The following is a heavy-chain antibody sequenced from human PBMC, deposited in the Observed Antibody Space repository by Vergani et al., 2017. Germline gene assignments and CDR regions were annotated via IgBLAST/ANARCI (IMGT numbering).Heavy chain of an antibody. V-gene: IGHV4-31*03. Sequence: QAQLQESGPGLVKPSETLALTCHVFGVSVTDYNCNWIRQHPGKGLEWIGYIYSTGSTHHNPSLRRRINMSVDTSKNQFSLKLNSVTAADTAMYYCARMGGYXEGDAFRIGYFDSWGPGILVTVSS. CDR2: IYSTGST. CDR1: GVSVTDYN. J-gene: IGHJ4*02. D-gene: IGHD2-2*01. CDR3: ARMGGYXEGDAFRIGYFDS.